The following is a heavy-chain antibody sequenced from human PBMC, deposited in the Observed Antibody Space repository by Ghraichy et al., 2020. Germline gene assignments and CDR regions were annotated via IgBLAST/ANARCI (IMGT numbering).Heavy chain of an antibody. CDR1: GDSISSGSYY. CDR2: IDTTGGT. D-gene: IGHD6-13*01. V-gene: IGHV4-61*02. CDR3: ARERGDGIWDIAPPGFDY. Sequence: SETLSLTCTVSGDSISSGSYYWTWIRQPAGKGLEWIGRIDTTGGTTYNPSLKSPVTISIDTSRNQFSLKLTSVTAADTAVYYCARERGDGIWDIAPPGFDYWGQGTLVTVSS. J-gene: IGHJ4*02.